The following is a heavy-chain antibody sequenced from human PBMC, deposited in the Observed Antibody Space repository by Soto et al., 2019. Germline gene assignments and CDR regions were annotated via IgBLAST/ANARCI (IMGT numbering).Heavy chain of an antibody. CDR1: GGSINSGGYC. CDR2: ISYGGST. CDR3: SRGILV. J-gene: IGHJ4*02. V-gene: IGHV4-31*03. D-gene: IGHD5-18*01. Sequence: QVQLQESGPGLVKPSQTLSLTCTVSGGSINSGGYCWSWIRQHPGKGLDWIGCISYGGSTSYNPSLKGRVTIPIDTSKTQFALKLTSVTAADTAVYYCSRGILVWGQGALITVSS.